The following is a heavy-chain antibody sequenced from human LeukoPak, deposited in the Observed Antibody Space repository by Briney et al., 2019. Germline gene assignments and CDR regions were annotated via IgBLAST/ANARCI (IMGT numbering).Heavy chain of an antibody. CDR3: AREPYDFWSGYSRGAFDY. J-gene: IGHJ4*02. V-gene: IGHV4-39*07. CDR1: GGSISSSSFY. CDR2: IYYSGST. Sequence: SETLSLTCTVSGGSISSSSFYWGWIRQPPGKGLEWIGSIYYSGSTFYNPSLKSRVSISVDTSKNQFSLKLSSVTAADTAVYYCAREPYDFWSGYSRGAFDYWGQGTLVTVSS. D-gene: IGHD3-3*01.